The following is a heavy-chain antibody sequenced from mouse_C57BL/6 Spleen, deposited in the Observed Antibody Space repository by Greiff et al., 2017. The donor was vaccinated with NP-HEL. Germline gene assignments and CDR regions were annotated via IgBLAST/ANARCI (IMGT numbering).Heavy chain of an antibody. V-gene: IGHV1-54*01. CDR1: GYAFTNYL. J-gene: IGHJ3*01. CDR3: ASPLYDGTRGFAY. CDR2: INPGSGGT. Sequence: QVQLQQSGAELVRPGTSVKVSCKASGYAFTNYLIEWVKQRPGQGLEWIGVINPGSGGTNYNEKFKGKATLTADKSSSTAYMQLSSLTSEDSAVYFCASPLYDGTRGFAYWGQGTLVTVSA. D-gene: IGHD2-3*01.